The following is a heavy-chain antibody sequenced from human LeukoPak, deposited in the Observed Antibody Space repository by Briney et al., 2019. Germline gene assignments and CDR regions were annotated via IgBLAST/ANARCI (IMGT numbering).Heavy chain of an antibody. Sequence: KSSETLSFTCAVSGGSFSGYYWTWIRQPPGKGLEWIGEINHSGSANYNPSLKSRVTISLDTSKNQFSLKLSSVTAADTAVYYCARLGRDSSGYPDSHYFDYWGQGTLVTVSS. CDR2: INHSGSA. J-gene: IGHJ4*02. CDR3: ARLGRDSSGYPDSHYFDY. CDR1: GGSFSGYY. D-gene: IGHD3-22*01. V-gene: IGHV4-34*01.